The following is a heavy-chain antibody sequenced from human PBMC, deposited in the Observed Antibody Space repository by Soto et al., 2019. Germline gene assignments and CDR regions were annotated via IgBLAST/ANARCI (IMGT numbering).Heavy chain of an antibody. CDR2: IIPILGIA. CDR1: GGTFSSYT. J-gene: IGHJ4*02. V-gene: IGHV1-69*04. CDR3: AREHSYYFDF. Sequence: SVKVSCKASGGTFSSYTISWVRQAPGQGLERMGRIIPILGIANYAQKFQGRVTITADKSTSTAYMELSSLRSEDTAVYYCAREHSYYFDFWGQGTLVTVSS.